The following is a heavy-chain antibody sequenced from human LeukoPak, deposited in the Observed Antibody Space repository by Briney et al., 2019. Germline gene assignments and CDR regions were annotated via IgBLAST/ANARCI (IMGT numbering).Heavy chain of an antibody. CDR1: GFRFSSYG. CDR2: ISYDESNK. Sequence: GGSLRLSCAASGFRFSSYGMHWVRQAPGKGLEWVAVISYDESNKFYEDSVKGRFTISRDNSKNTLYLQMNSLRAEDTAVYYCAKGGGTGYSSSWFSNWGQGTLVTVSS. J-gene: IGHJ4*02. D-gene: IGHD6-13*01. V-gene: IGHV3-30*18. CDR3: AKGGGTGYSSSWFSN.